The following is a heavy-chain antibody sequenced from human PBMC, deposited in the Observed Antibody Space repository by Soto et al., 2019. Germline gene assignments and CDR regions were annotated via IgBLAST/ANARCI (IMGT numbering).Heavy chain of an antibody. CDR1: GGSINSYY. J-gene: IGHJ4*02. D-gene: IGHD6-19*01. CDR2: MSYSGNT. V-gene: IGHV4-59*08. CDR3: ARGTYISAWETDY. Sequence: QVQLQESGPGLVTPSETLSLTCTVSGGSINSYYWNWIRQPPGTGLEWIGYMSYSGNTNYNPTLKSRVTMSVDTSKNLFSPKLTSVTAADTAVYYCARGTYISAWETDYWGQGNLVTVSS.